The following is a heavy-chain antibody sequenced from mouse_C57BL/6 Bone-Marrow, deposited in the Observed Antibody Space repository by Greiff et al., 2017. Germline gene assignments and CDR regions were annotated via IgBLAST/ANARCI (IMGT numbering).Heavy chain of an antibody. CDR3: ARSGNYGPFAY. Sequence: VKLQQSGAELARPGASVKLSCKASGYTFTSYGISWVKQRTGQGLEWIGEIYPRSGNTYYNEKFKGKATLTADKSSSTAYMELRSLTSEDSAVYFCARSGNYGPFAYWGQGTLVTVSA. CDR1: GYTFTSYG. CDR2: IYPRSGNT. D-gene: IGHD1-1*01. J-gene: IGHJ3*01. V-gene: IGHV1-81*01.